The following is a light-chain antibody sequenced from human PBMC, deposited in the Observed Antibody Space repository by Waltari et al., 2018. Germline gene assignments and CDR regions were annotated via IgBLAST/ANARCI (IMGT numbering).Light chain of an antibody. CDR3: QQYYSTRT. Sequence: DIVLTQSPELLAVSLGETATIRCKSSQRVLYRSTNKNFLAWYQQKPGQSPKLLIYGASSRESGVPDRFSGSGSGSDFTLTISNLQPEDVATYYCQQYYSTRTFGQGTKVEIK. CDR1: QRVLYRSTNKNF. CDR2: GAS. J-gene: IGKJ1*01. V-gene: IGKV4-1*01.